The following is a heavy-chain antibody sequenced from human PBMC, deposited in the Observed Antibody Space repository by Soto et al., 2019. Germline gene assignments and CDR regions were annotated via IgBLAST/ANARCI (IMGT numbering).Heavy chain of an antibody. Sequence: GGSLRLSCAASGFTFSSYGMHWVRQAPGKGLEWVAVISYDGSNKYYADSVKGRFTISRDNSKNTLYLQMNSLRAEDTAVYYCAKDTDYYDSSGSFDYWGQGTLVTVSS. CDR3: AKDTDYYDSSGSFDY. D-gene: IGHD3-22*01. J-gene: IGHJ4*02. CDR1: GFTFSSYG. V-gene: IGHV3-30*18. CDR2: ISYDGSNK.